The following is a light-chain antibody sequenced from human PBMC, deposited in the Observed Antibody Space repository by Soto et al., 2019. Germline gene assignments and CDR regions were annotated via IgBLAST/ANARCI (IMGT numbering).Light chain of an antibody. V-gene: IGKV3D-20*02. CDR3: QQRHMWPIT. J-gene: IGKJ5*01. CDR1: QNVSSSY. Sequence: EIVLTQSPGTLSLSPGERATLSCRASQNVSSSYLAWYQQKPGQAPRLLIYGASSRATDIPDRFSGSGSGTDFTLTISSLEPEDSAVYYCQQRHMWPITFGQGTRWRL. CDR2: GAS.